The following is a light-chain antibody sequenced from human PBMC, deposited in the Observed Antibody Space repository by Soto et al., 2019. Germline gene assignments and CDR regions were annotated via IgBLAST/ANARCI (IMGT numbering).Light chain of an antibody. J-gene: IGLJ2*01. CDR3: AAWDDSLNGHVV. CDR1: NSNIGSNH. CDR2: GNN. V-gene: IGLV1-44*01. Sequence: QSVLTQPPSASGTPGQRVAISCSGSNSNIGSNHVNWYQQLPGTAPKLLSYGNNQRPSGVPDRFSGSRSGTSASLAISGLQSEDEADYYCAAWDDSLNGHVVFGGGTKLTVL.